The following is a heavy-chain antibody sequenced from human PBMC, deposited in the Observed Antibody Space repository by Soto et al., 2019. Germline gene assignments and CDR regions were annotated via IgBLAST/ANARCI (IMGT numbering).Heavy chain of an antibody. CDR3: ESTRDYFDY. J-gene: IGHJ4*02. V-gene: IGHV4-31*03. CDR1: GGSISTGGYY. CDR2: IYYSGSS. Sequence: SETLSLTCTVSGGSISTGGYYWSWIRQHPGKGLEWIGYIYYSGSSSYNLSLKGRLTISVDTSKNQFSLKLSSVTAADTAVYYCESTRDYFDYWGQGILVTVSS. D-gene: IGHD1-1*01.